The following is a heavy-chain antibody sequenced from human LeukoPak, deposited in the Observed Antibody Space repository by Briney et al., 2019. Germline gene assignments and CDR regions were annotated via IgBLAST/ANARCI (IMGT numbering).Heavy chain of an antibody. CDR1: GFTVTDNY. CDR2: IYGGGDT. Sequence: PGGSLRLSCAASGFTVTDNYMNWVRQSSGKGLEWVSVIYGGGDTNYADSVKGRFTISRDNAKNTVYLQMNSLRAEDTAVYYCARGKYGGYFIDYWGQGTLVTVSS. CDR3: ARGKYGGYFIDY. D-gene: IGHD5-12*01. J-gene: IGHJ4*02. V-gene: IGHV3-53*01.